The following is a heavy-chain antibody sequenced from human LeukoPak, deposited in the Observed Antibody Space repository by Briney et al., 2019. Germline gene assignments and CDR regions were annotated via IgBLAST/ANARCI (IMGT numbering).Heavy chain of an antibody. CDR1: GFTFSSYW. D-gene: IGHD3-10*01. Sequence: PGGSLRLSCAASGFTFSSYWMSWVRQAPGKGLEWVANIKQDGSEKYYVDSVKGRFTISRDNAKNSLYLQMNSLRAEDTALYYCAKDISRGGSGTKEIWGKGTTVTVSS. J-gene: IGHJ6*04. CDR3: AKDISRGGSGTKEI. V-gene: IGHV3-7*03. CDR2: IKQDGSEK.